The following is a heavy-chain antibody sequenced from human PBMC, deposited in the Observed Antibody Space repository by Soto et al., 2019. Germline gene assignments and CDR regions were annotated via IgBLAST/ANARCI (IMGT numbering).Heavy chain of an antibody. CDR3: AEDMGQDSGYDY. V-gene: IGHV3-9*01. D-gene: IGHD5-12*01. CDR2: ISWNSGSI. Sequence: GGSLRLSCAASGFTFDDYAMHWVRQAPGKGLEWVSGISWNSGSIGYADSVKGRFTISRDNAKNSLYLQMNSLRAEDTALYYCAEDMGQDSGYDYWGQGTLVTVSS. CDR1: GFTFDDYA. J-gene: IGHJ4*02.